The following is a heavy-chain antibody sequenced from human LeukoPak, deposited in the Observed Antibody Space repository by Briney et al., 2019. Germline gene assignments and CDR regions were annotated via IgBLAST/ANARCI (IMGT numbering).Heavy chain of an antibody. CDR1: GYSFTSHW. Sequence: GESLKISCKGSGYSFTSHWIGWVRQMPGKGLKWMGIIYPGDSDTRYSPSFQGQVTISADKSISTAYLQWSSLKASDTAMYYCARRRGWYFGAFDIWGQGTMVTVSS. CDR3: ARRRGWYFGAFDI. D-gene: IGHD6-19*01. CDR2: IYPGDSDT. V-gene: IGHV5-51*01. J-gene: IGHJ3*02.